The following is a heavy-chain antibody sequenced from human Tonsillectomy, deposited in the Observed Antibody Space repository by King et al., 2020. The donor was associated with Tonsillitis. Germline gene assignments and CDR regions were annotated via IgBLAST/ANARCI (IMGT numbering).Heavy chain of an antibody. Sequence: QLVQSGAEVKKPGDALKISCKGSGYSFTSNWIGWVRQMPGKGLEWVGIIHPADSDTRYSPSFQGQVTISADKSISTAYLQWSSLKAPDTAMYYCARLLYSGTTCYSAYYYYYMDVWGKGTTVTVSS. CDR2: IHPADSDT. CDR3: ARLLYSGTTCYSAYYYYYMDV. CDR1: GYSFTSNW. D-gene: IGHD2-2*01. J-gene: IGHJ6*03. V-gene: IGHV5-51*03.